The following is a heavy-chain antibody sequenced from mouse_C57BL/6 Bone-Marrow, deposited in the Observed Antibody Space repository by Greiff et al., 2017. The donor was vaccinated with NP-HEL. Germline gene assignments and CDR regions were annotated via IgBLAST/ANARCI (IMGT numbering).Heavy chain of an antibody. V-gene: IGHV3-6*01. D-gene: IGHD1-1*01. CDR2: INYDGNN. CDR1: GYSVTSGYY. J-gene: IGHJ3*01. Sequence: EVQLQESGPGLVKPSQSLSLTCSVTGYSVTSGYYWTWIRQFPGNKLEWMGYINYDGNNNYNPSLKDRISITRDTSKNQFFLKLKSVTTEDTATYYCTREGGYYGSPFAYWGQGTLVTVSA. CDR3: TREGGYYGSPFAY.